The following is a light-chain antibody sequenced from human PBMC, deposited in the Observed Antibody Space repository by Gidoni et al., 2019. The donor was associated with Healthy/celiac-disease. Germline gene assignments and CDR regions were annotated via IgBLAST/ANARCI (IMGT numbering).Light chain of an antibody. CDR1: QSVLYSSNNKNY. CDR2: WAS. V-gene: IGKV4-1*01. J-gene: IGKJ4*01. CDR3: QQYYSTLLLT. Sequence: DIVMTQSPDSPTVSLGERATTNCKSSQSVLYSSNNKNYLAWYQQKPGQPPKLLIYWASTRESGVPDRFSGSGSGTDFTLTISSLQAEDVAVYYCQQYYSTLLLTFGGGTKVEIK.